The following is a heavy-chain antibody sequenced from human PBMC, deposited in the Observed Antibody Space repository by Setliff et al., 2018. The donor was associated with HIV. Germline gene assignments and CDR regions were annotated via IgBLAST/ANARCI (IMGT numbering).Heavy chain of an antibody. CDR2: INPSVGST. CDR3: ARGLGALEWEKRDGDAFDI. CDR1: GYTFTTYY. Sequence: GASVKVSCKASGYTFTTYYMHWVRQAPGQGLEWMAVINPSVGSTNFAQMFQGRVTMTRDTSTSTAYMELRSLTSEDTAVYFCARGLGALEWEKRDGDAFDIWGQGTMVT. D-gene: IGHD3-3*01. J-gene: IGHJ3*02. V-gene: IGHV1-46*01.